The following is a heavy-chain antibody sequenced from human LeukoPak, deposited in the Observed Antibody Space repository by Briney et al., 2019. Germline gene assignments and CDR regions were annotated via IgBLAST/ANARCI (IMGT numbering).Heavy chain of an antibody. J-gene: IGHJ4*02. Sequence: QTGGSLRLSCAASGFTFSSYAMSWVRQAPGKGLEWVSAISGSGGSTYYADSVKGRFTISRDNSKNTLYLQMNSLRAEDTAVYYCAKRSEWIQLWHFDYWAQGTLVTVSS. V-gene: IGHV3-23*01. CDR3: AKRSEWIQLWHFDY. CDR1: GFTFSSYA. CDR2: ISGSGGST. D-gene: IGHD5-18*01.